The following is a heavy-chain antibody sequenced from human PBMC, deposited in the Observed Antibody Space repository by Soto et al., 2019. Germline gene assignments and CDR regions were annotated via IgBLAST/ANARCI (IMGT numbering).Heavy chain of an antibody. Sequence: EVQLVESGGGLVQPGGSLRLSCAASGFTVSSNYMNWVRQAPGKGLEWVSVIYSGGSTYYADSVKGRFTISRDNSKNTLYLQMNSLRAEDTAVYYCEREHYDISYYFDYWGQGTLVSVSS. CDR3: EREHYDISYYFDY. D-gene: IGHD3-9*01. V-gene: IGHV3-66*01. CDR2: IYSGGST. CDR1: GFTVSSNY. J-gene: IGHJ4*02.